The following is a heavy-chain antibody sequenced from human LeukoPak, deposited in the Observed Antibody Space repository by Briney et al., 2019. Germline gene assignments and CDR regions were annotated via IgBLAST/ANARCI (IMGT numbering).Heavy chain of an antibody. V-gene: IGHV3-9*01. CDR3: AKGREWELLGFGAFDI. CDR1: GFTFDDYA. D-gene: IGHD1-26*01. CDR2: ISWNSGSI. J-gene: IGHJ3*02. Sequence: GGSLRLSCAASGFTFDDYAMHWVRQAPGKGLEWVSGISWNSGSIGYADSVKGRFTISRDSAKNSLYLQMNSLRAEDTALYYCAKGREWELLGFGAFDIWGQGTMVTVSS.